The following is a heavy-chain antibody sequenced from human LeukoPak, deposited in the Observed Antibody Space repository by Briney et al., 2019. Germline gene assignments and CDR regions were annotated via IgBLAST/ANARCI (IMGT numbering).Heavy chain of an antibody. CDR1: GFTFSSYA. V-gene: IGHV3-23*01. J-gene: IGHJ4*02. CDR2: ITDSGGHT. D-gene: IGHD2-2*01. CDR3: AKESCSSRCNFDY. Sequence: PGGSLRLSCAASGFTFSSYAMSWVRQAPGKGLEWVSAITDSGGHTYYADSVKGRFTISRDNSKNTLYLQMNSLRAEDTAVYYCAKESCSSRCNFDYWGQGTQVTVSS.